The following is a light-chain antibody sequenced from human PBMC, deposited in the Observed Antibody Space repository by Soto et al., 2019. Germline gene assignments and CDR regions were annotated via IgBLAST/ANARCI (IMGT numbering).Light chain of an antibody. J-gene: IGKJ5*01. Sequence: EIVMTQSPATLSVSPGERATLSCRASQSVSSYLAWYHQKPGQTPRLLIYDASNRATGIPARFSGSGSGTDFTLTISSLEPEDFAVYHCQQRSNWPPITFGQGTRLEIK. V-gene: IGKV3-11*01. CDR1: QSVSSY. CDR2: DAS. CDR3: QQRSNWPPIT.